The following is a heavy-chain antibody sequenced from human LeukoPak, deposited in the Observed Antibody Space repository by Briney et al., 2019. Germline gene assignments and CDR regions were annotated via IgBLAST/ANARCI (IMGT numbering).Heavy chain of an antibody. CDR3: AKDEKGYYHDTSGYPDAFDI. Sequence: ASVKVSCKASGYTFTSYAMHWVRQAPGQRLEWMGWINAGNGNTKYSQKFQDGVTVTRDTSTSTAYMELSSLRSEDTAVYYCAKDEKGYYHDTSGYPDAFDIWGQGTMVTVSS. D-gene: IGHD3-22*01. V-gene: IGHV1-3*01. CDR1: GYTFTSYA. J-gene: IGHJ3*02. CDR2: INAGNGNT.